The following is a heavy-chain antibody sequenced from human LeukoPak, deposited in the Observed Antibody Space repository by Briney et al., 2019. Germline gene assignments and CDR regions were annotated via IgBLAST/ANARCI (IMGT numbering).Heavy chain of an antibody. Sequence: GGSLRLSCAASGFTFSSYWMSWVRQAPGKGLEWVANIKQDGSEKYYVDSVKGRFTISRDNAKNSLYLQMNSLRAEDTAAYYCARRSLSSSWYGVDYWGQGTLVTVSS. CDR2: IKQDGSEK. CDR1: GFTFSSYW. J-gene: IGHJ4*02. V-gene: IGHV3-7*01. D-gene: IGHD6-13*01. CDR3: ARRSLSSSWYGVDY.